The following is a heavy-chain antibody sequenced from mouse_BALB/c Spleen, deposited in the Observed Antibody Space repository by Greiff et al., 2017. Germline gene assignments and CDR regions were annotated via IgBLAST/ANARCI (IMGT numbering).Heavy chain of an antibody. CDR1: GFNIKDTY. D-gene: IGHD1-1*01. CDR3: ARITTVPGAY. Sequence: VHVKQSGAELVKPGASVKLSCTASGFNIKDTYMHWVKQRPEQGLEWIGRIDPANGNTKYDPKFQGKATITADTSSNTAYLQLSSLTSEDTAVYYCARITTVPGAYWGQGTLVTVSA. CDR2: IDPANGNT. J-gene: IGHJ3*01. V-gene: IGHV14-3*02.